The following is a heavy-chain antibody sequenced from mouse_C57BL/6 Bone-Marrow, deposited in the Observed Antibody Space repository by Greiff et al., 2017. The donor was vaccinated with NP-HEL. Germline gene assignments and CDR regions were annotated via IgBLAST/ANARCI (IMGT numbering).Heavy chain of an antibody. CDR1: GFTFSDYY. Sequence: DVMLVESGGGLVQPGGSLKLSCAASGFTFSDYYMYWVRQTPEKRLEWVAYISNGGGSTYYPDTVKGRFTISRDNAKNTLYLQLSRLKSEDTAMYYCARQRNSDGYSWYFDVWGTGTTVTVSS. D-gene: IGHD2-3*01. V-gene: IGHV5-12*01. J-gene: IGHJ1*03. CDR3: ARQRNSDGYSWYFDV. CDR2: ISNGGGST.